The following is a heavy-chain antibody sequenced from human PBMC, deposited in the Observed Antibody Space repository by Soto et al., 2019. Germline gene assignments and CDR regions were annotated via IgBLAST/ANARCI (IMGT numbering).Heavy chain of an antibody. Sequence: EVQLLESGGGLVQPGGSLRLSCAASGFTFSSYAMSWVRQAPGKGLEWVSAISGSGGSTYYAESVKGRFTISRDNSKNKLYLQMNSLRAEDTAVYYCAKDGPTYYYGSGSYPSFSYLDYWGQGTLVTGSS. CDR1: GFTFSSYA. CDR2: ISGSGGST. CDR3: AKDGPTYYYGSGSYPSFSYLDY. V-gene: IGHV3-23*01. J-gene: IGHJ4*02. D-gene: IGHD3-10*01.